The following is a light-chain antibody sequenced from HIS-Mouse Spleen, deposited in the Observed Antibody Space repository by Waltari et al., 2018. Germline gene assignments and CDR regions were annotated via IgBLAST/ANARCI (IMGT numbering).Light chain of an antibody. CDR3: MQALQTPIT. CDR2: LGS. V-gene: IGKV2-28*01. J-gene: IGKJ5*01. CDR1: QSPLHSNGYNY. Sequence: DIVMTQSPLSLPVTPGEPAPISCRSSQSPLHSNGYNYLDWYLQKPGQSPQLLIYLGSNRASGVPDRFSGSGSGTDFTLKISRVEAEDVGVYYCMQALQTPITFGQGTRLEIK.